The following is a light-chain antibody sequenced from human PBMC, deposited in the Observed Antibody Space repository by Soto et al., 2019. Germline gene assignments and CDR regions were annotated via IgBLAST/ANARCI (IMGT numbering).Light chain of an antibody. Sequence: QSALTQPASVSGSPGQSITISCTGTSSDVGGYNYVSWYQQYPGKAPKLMIYEVSNRPSGVSNRFSGSKSGNTASLTISGLQAEDEADYYCSSSTSSSTLVVFGGGTKLTVL. CDR1: SSDVGGYNY. J-gene: IGLJ2*01. V-gene: IGLV2-14*01. CDR2: EVS. CDR3: SSSTSSSTLVV.